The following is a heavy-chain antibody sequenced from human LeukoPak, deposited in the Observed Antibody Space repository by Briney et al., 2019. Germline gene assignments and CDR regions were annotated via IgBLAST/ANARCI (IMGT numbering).Heavy chain of an antibody. CDR3: ARITYYYDSSGYYPFRGFDY. CDR1: GFTFSNYW. J-gene: IGHJ4*02. V-gene: IGHV3-7*01. Sequence: PGGALRLSCVASGFTFSNYWMSWVRQAPGKGLEWVANIKQEGSEKYYVDSVKGRFTISRDNAKNSLYLQLNSLRAEDTALYYCARITYYYDSSGYYPFRGFDYWGQGTLVTVSS. D-gene: IGHD3-22*01. CDR2: IKQEGSEK.